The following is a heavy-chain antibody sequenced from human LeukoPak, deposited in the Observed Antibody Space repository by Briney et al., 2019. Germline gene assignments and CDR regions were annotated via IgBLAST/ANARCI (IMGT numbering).Heavy chain of an antibody. Sequence: PSETLSLTRTVSGGSISSYYWSWIRQPPGKGLEWIGYIYYSGSTNYNPSLKSRVTISVDTSKNQFSLKLSSVTAADTAVYYCARVLRYFDWSRDYYYMDVWGKGTTVTVSS. J-gene: IGHJ6*03. V-gene: IGHV4-59*01. CDR2: IYYSGST. CDR1: GGSISSYY. D-gene: IGHD3-9*01. CDR3: ARVLRYFDWSRDYYYMDV.